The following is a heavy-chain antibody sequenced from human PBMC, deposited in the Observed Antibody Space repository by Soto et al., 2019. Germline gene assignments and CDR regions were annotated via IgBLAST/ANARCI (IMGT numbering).Heavy chain of an antibody. V-gene: IGHV2-5*02. J-gene: IGHJ5*02. D-gene: IGHD3-16*01. CDR2: IYWDDDK. Sequence: QITLKESGPTLVKPTQTLTLTCTFSGFSLTTRGVGVGWIRQPPGKALECLALIYWDDDKRYSPSLQSRLSITKDTDKNQVVLTMPNVDPVDTATYYCAHIPNYYQYDWFDPWGQGTLVSVSS. CDR3: AHIPNYYQYDWFDP. CDR1: GFSLTTRGVG.